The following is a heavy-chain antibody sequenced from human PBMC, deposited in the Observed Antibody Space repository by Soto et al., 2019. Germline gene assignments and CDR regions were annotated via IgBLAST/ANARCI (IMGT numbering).Heavy chain of an antibody. CDR3: ARDRQCAL. J-gene: IGHJ4*02. Sequence: ASGKVSCKASGYTCISYGISWVRQAPGQGLEWMGWISAYNGNTNYAQNLQGRVIMTTDTSTSTAYMELMRLRSDDTAVYYCARDRQCALWGQGTLVTVSS. CDR2: ISAYNGNT. V-gene: IGHV1-18*01. CDR1: GYTCISYG.